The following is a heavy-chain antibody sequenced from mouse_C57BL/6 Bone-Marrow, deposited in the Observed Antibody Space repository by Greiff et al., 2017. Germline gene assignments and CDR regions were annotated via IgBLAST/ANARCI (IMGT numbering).Heavy chain of an antibody. J-gene: IGHJ2*01. CDR2: IDPSDSYT. Sequence: VQLQQPGAELVKPGASVKLSCKASGYTFTSYWMQWVKQRPGQGLEWIGEIDPSDSYTNYNQKFKGKATLTVDTSSRTAYMQLSSLTSEDSAVYYCARFYGNYCFDYWGQGTTLTVSS. CDR3: ARFYGNYCFDY. D-gene: IGHD2-1*01. CDR1: GYTFTSYW. V-gene: IGHV1-50*01.